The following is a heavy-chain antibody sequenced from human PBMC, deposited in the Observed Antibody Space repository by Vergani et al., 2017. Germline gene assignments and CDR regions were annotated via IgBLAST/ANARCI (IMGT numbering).Heavy chain of an antibody. Sequence: QVQLHESGPGLVKPSETLTLPCDVSDSSIMTNPYWGWFPQSPGKGLVWIGCIHHSGYTNYNSSLKSRVSISIVSSSKFSLSLTSVTAADTAIYYCARHRGAGDFFPSSYFNGMDVWGHGTTVTVSS. J-gene: IGHJ6*02. CDR2: IHHSGYT. D-gene: IGHD3-10*01. CDR3: ARHRGAGDFFPSSYFNGMDV. V-gene: IGHV4-38-2*01. CDR1: DSSIMTNPY.